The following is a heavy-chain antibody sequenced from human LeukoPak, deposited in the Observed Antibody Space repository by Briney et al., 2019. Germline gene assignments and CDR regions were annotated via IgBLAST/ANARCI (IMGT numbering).Heavy chain of an antibody. D-gene: IGHD3-10*01. J-gene: IGHJ4*02. V-gene: IGHV3-7*03. Sequence: GGSLRLSCAASGFTLSSYWMSWVRQTPGKGLEWVANIKQDGSEKYYVDSVKGRFTISRDNAKNSLYLQMNSLRAEDTAVYYCATDVLLWFGATIWGQGTLVTVSS. CDR3: ATDVLLWFGATI. CDR2: IKQDGSEK. CDR1: GFTLSSYW.